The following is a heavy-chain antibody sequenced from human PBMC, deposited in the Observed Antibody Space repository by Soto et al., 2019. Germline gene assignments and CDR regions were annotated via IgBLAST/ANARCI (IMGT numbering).Heavy chain of an antibody. J-gene: IGHJ6*02. V-gene: IGHV3-30-3*01. CDR1: GFTFSSYA. CDR3: ARRVGYSYGGFIAAAGNDYYYGMDV. CDR2: ISYDGSNK. D-gene: IGHD6-13*01. Sequence: GGSLRLSCAASGFTFSSYAMHWVRQAPGKGLEWAAVISYDGSNKYYADSVKGRFTISRDNSKNTLYLQMNSLRAEDTAVYYCARRVGYSYGGFIAAAGNDYYYGMDVWGQGTTVTVSS.